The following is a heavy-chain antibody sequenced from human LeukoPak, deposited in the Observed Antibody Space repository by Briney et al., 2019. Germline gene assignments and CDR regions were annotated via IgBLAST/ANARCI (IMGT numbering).Heavy chain of an antibody. V-gene: IGHV3-33*01. CDR3: ARGFRVDWYPCYYGMDI. Sequence: GGSLRLSCAASGFTFSSYGMHWVRQAPGKGLEWVAVIWYDGSNKYYADSVKGRFTISRDNSKNTLYLQMNSLRAEDTAVYYCARGFRVDWYPCYYGMDIWGQGTTVTVSS. CDR1: GFTFSSYG. J-gene: IGHJ6*02. CDR2: IWYDGSNK. D-gene: IGHD3-9*01.